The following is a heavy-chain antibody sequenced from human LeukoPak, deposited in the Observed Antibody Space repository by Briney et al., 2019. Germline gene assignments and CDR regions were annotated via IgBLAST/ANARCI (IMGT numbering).Heavy chain of an antibody. CDR2: MYYSGST. CDR1: GGSISSSSYY. Sequence: SETLSLTCTVSGGSISSSSYYWGWIRQPPGKGLEWIGSMYYSGSTYYNPSLKSRVTVSVDTSKNHFSLKLSSVTAADTAVYYCARDFRGGYDFWSGYYTPYYFDYWGQGTLVTVSP. CDR3: ARDFRGGYDFWSGYYTPYYFDY. V-gene: IGHV4-39*07. D-gene: IGHD3-3*01. J-gene: IGHJ4*02.